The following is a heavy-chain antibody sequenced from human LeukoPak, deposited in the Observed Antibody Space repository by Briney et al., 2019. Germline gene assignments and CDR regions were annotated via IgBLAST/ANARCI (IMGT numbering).Heavy chain of an antibody. D-gene: IGHD4-17*01. CDR3: AKGGAYGDYEDY. Sequence: GGSLRLSCAASGFTFSSYGMHWVRQAPGKGLEWVAVISYDGSNKYYADSVKGRLTISRDNSKNTLYLQMNSLRAEDTAVYYCAKGGAYGDYEDYWGQGTLVTVSS. V-gene: IGHV3-30*18. J-gene: IGHJ4*02. CDR2: ISYDGSNK. CDR1: GFTFSSYG.